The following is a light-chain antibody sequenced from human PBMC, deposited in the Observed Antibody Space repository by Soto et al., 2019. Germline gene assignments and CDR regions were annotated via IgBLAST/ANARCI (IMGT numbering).Light chain of an antibody. V-gene: IGKV3-11*01. CDR1: QSVSSY. CDR3: QQRFNWPRFT. Sequence: EIVLTQSPATLSLSPGERATLSCRASQSVSSYLAWYQQKPGQAPRLLIYDASNSATGIPARFSGGGSGTDFTLPISSLEPEDFAVSYCQQRFNWPRFTFGQGTKLEIK. CDR2: DAS. J-gene: IGKJ2*01.